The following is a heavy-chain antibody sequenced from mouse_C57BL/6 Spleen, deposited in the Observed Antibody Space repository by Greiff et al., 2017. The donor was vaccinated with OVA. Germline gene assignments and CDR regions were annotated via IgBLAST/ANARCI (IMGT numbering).Heavy chain of an antibody. CDR1: GYTFTDYE. CDR2: IDPETGGT. CDR3: TRDGYSNRFAY. D-gene: IGHD2-5*01. Sequence: QVQLQQSGAELVRPGASVTLSCKASGYTFTDYEMHWVKQTPVHGLEWIGAIDPETGGTAYTQKFKGKAILTADKSSSPAYMELRSLTSADSAVYYCTRDGYSNRFAYWGQGTLVTVSA. J-gene: IGHJ3*01. V-gene: IGHV1-15*01.